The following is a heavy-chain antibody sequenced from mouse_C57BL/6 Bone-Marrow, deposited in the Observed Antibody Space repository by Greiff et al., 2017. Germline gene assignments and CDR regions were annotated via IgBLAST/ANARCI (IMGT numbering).Heavy chain of an antibody. CDR3: ASSCYYCGRSKGYFDV. CDR1: GYTFTSYW. J-gene: IGHJ1*03. D-gene: IGHD1-1*01. CDR2: IDPSDSYT. V-gene: IGHV1-59*01. Sequence: VQLQQPGAELVRPGPSVKLSCKASGYTFTSYWMPWVKQRPGQGLEWIGVIDPSDSYTNYNQKFKGKATLTVDTSSSTAYMQLSSLTSEDSAVYYCASSCYYCGRSKGYFDVRGTGTTVTVSS.